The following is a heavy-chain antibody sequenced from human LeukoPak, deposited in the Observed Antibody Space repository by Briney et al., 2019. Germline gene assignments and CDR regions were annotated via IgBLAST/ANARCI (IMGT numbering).Heavy chain of an antibody. J-gene: IGHJ4*02. CDR3: ARGRFGVFYFDS. D-gene: IGHD3-10*01. V-gene: IGHV3-53*01. Sequence: GGSLRLSCAASGFTVSGHYLTWVRQAPGKGLEWVSVIYTGGSTYYADSVKGRFTISGDISKNTVDLQMNSLRAEDTAVYYCARGRFGVFYFDSWGQGTMVTVSS. CDR1: GFTVSGHY. CDR2: IYTGGST.